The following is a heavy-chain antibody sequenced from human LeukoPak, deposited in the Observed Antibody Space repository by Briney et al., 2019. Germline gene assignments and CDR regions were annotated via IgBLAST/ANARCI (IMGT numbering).Heavy chain of an antibody. D-gene: IGHD3-22*01. Sequence: ASVKVSCRASGGTFSSYAISWVRQAPGQGLEWMGRIIPIFGTANYAQKFQGRVTITTDESTSTAYMGLSSLRSEDTAVYYCARGPHSSGYYGHYFDYWGLGTLVTVSS. CDR3: ARGPHSSGYYGHYFDY. J-gene: IGHJ4*02. CDR2: IIPIFGTA. V-gene: IGHV1-69*05. CDR1: GGTFSSYA.